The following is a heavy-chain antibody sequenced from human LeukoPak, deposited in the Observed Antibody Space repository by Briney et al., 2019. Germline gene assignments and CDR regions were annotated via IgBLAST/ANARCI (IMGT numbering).Heavy chain of an antibody. CDR1: GGSITSSSHY. D-gene: IGHD5-18*01. Sequence: SETLSLTCSVSGGSITSSSHYWGWIRQPPGKGLEWIASIYYSGDAYYNPSLKSRVTTSVDTSKSQFSLRLSSVTAADTAVYYCARPRDPRSSSTAYYFDYWGQGTLVTVSS. CDR2: IYYSGDA. V-gene: IGHV4-39*01. CDR3: ARPRDPRSSSTAYYFDY. J-gene: IGHJ4*02.